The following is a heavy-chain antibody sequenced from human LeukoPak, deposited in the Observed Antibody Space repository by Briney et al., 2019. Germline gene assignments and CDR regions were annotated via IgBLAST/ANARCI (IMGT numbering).Heavy chain of an antibody. Sequence: SETLPLTCAVYGGSFSGYYWSWIRQPPGKGLEWIGEINHSGSTNYNPSLKSRVTISVDTSKNQFSLKLSSVTAADTAVYYCARYGSALYYYYYGMDVWGQGTTVTVSS. CDR2: INHSGST. CDR1: GGSFSGYY. D-gene: IGHD3-10*01. CDR3: ARYGSALYYYYYGMDV. J-gene: IGHJ6*02. V-gene: IGHV4-34*01.